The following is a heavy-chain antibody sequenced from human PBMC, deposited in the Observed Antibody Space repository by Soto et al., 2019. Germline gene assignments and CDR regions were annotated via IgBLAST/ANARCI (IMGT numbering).Heavy chain of an antibody. J-gene: IGHJ6*02. CDR2: ISGSGGST. Sequence: EVQLLESGGGLVQPGGSLRLSCAASGFTFSSYAMSWVRQAPGKGLEWVSAISGSGGSTYYADSVKGRFTISRDNSKNTLYLQMNSLRAEDTAVYYCAKDSQAYDDFWREYYYYGMDVWGQGTTVTVSS. CDR3: AKDSQAYDDFWREYYYYGMDV. D-gene: IGHD3-3*01. V-gene: IGHV3-23*01. CDR1: GFTFSSYA.